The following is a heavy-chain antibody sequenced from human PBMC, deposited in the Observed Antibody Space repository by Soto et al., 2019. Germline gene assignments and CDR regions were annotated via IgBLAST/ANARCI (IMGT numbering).Heavy chain of an antibody. CDR2: INPKSGGT. Sequence: ASVKVSCKASGYSFTDYHIHWVRQAPGQGLEWLGRINPKSGGTSTAQKFQGWVTMTTDTSISTASMELTRLTSDDTAIYYCARVWAGGDLDVWGQGTTVTVSS. J-gene: IGHJ6*02. V-gene: IGHV1-2*04. CDR3: ARVWAGGDLDV. D-gene: IGHD3-16*01. CDR1: GYSFTDYH.